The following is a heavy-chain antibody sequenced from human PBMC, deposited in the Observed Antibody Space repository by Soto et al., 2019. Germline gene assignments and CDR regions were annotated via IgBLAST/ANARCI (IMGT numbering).Heavy chain of an antibody. D-gene: IGHD2-15*01. CDR3: ARLGYCSGGSCYGEEYYYYYMDV. J-gene: IGHJ6*03. CDR2: ISSSVSTI. V-gene: IGHV3-11*01. Sequence: GGSLRLSCAASGFTFSDYYMSWIRQAPGKGLEWVSYISSSVSTIYYADSVKGRFTISRDNAKNSLYLRMNSLRAEDTAVYYCARLGYCSGGSCYGEEYYYYYMDVWGKGTTVTVSS. CDR1: GFTFSDYY.